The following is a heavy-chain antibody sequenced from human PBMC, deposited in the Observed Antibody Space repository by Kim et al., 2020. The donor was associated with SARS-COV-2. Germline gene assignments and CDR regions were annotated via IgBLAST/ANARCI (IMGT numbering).Heavy chain of an antibody. CDR1: GFTFSSYE. V-gene: IGHV3-48*03. CDR2: ISSSGSTI. J-gene: IGHJ6*02. Sequence: GGSLRLSCAASGFTFSSYEMNWVRQAPGKGLEWVSYISSSGSTIYYADSVKGRFTISRDNAKNSLYRQMNSLRAEDTAVYYGAGAESLVLLWKVDCYGMDVWGQGTTVTVSS. D-gene: IGHD3-10*01. CDR3: AGAESLVLLWKVDCYGMDV.